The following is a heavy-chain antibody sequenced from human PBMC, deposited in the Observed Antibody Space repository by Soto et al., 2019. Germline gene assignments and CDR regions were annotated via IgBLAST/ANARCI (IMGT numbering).Heavy chain of an antibody. CDR2: IYYSGST. CDR1: GGSISSSSYY. J-gene: IGHJ5*02. V-gene: IGHV4-39*01. D-gene: IGHD6-13*01. CDR3: ARGSRKYSSSWYASWFDP. Sequence: PSETLSLTCTVSGGSISSSSYYWGWIRQPPGKGLEWIGSIYYSGSTYYNPSLKSRVTISVDTSKNQFSLKLSSVTAADTAVYYCARGSRKYSSSWYASWFDPWCQGTLVTVSS.